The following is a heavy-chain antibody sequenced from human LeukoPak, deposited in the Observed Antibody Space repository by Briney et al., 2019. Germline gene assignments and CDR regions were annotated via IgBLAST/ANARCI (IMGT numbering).Heavy chain of an antibody. J-gene: IGHJ4*02. Sequence: SGPTLVNPTQTLTLTCTFSGFSLSTSGVGVGWIRQPPGKALEWLALIYWNDDKRYSPSLKSRLTITKDTSKNQVVLTMTNMDPVDTATYYCAHTGWWLLWFGELMGSDFDYWGQGTLVTVSS. V-gene: IGHV2-5*01. CDR3: AHTGWWLLWFGELMGSDFDY. CDR1: GFSLSTSGVG. D-gene: IGHD3-10*01. CDR2: IYWNDDK.